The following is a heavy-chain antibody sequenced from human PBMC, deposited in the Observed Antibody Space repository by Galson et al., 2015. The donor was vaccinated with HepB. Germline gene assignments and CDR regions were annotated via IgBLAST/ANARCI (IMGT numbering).Heavy chain of an antibody. CDR1: GFTFSSYA. J-gene: IGHJ4*02. CDR2: ISGSGGST. D-gene: IGHD2-2*01. V-gene: IGHV3-23*01. CDR3: AKNYCSSTSCLYFDY. Sequence: SLRLSCAASGFTFSSYAMSWVRQAPGKGLEWVSAISGSGGSTYYADSVKGRFTISRDNSKNTLYLQMNSLRAEDTAVYYCAKNYCSSTSCLYFDYWGQGTLVTVSS.